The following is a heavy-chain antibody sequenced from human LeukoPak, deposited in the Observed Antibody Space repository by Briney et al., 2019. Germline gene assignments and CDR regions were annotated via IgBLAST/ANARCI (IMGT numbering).Heavy chain of an antibody. CDR1: GGSFSGYY. V-gene: IGHV4-34*01. Sequence: SETLSLTCAVYGGSFSGYYWSWIRQPPGKGLEWIGEINHSGSTNYNPSLKSRVTISVDTSKNQFSLKLSSATAADTAVYYCARAYGGFDYWGQGTLVTVSS. CDR3: ARAYGGFDY. D-gene: IGHD2-21*01. J-gene: IGHJ4*02. CDR2: INHSGST.